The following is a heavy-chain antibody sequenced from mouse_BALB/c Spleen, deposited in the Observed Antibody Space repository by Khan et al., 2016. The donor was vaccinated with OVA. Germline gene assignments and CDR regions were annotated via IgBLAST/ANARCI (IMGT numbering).Heavy chain of an antibody. D-gene: IGHD2-4*01. V-gene: IGHV3-2*02. CDR2: ISSTGST. CDR1: GYSITNDYA. Sequence: VQLKESGPGLVKPSQSLSLTCTVTGYSITNDYAWNWIRQFPGNKLEWMGYISSTGSTSYNPYLKSRISITRDTSKNQFFLQLRSVTAEDTATYYCARSLYYNYGYALDYWGRGTLVTVSS. J-gene: IGHJ4*01. CDR3: ARSLYYNYGYALDY.